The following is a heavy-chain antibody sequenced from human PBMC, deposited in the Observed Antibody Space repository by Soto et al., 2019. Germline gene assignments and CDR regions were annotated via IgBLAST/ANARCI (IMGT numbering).Heavy chain of an antibody. D-gene: IGHD6-6*01. V-gene: IGHV4-30-2*01. CDR3: AGGIAARPLGY. CDR1: GGSISSGGYS. Sequence: QLQLQESGSGLVKPSQTLSLTCAVSGGSISSGGYSWSWIRQPPGKGLEWIGDISHSGSTYYNPSLTSRVTISVDRSRNQFSLKLSSVTAADTAVYYCAGGIAARPLGYWGQGTLVTVSS. CDR2: ISHSGST. J-gene: IGHJ4*02.